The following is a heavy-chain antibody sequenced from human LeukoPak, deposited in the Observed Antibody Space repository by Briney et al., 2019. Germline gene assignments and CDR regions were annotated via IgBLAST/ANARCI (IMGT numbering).Heavy chain of an antibody. D-gene: IGHD2-2*01. V-gene: IGHV1-18*01. CDR3: ARGTLGSDIVVVPAAIGGLVGACYYYGMDV. CDR2: ISAYNGNT. Sequence: ASVKVSCKASGYTFTSYGISWVRQAPGQGLEWMGWISAYNGNTNYAQKLQGRVTMTTDTSTSTAYMELRSLRSDDTAVYYCARGTLGSDIVVVPAAIGGLVGACYYYGMDVWGQGTTVTVSS. J-gene: IGHJ6*02. CDR1: GYTFTSYG.